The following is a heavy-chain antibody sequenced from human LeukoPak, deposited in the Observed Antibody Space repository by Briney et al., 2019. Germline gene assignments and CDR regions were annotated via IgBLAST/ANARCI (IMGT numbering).Heavy chain of an antibody. V-gene: IGHV3-7*01. CDR2: IRQDGNIK. D-gene: IGHD1-1*01. CDR3: AREIVGYDAFDI. J-gene: IGHJ3*02. Sequence: GGSLSLSCTASEFTLGSYWVSWVRQTPAKGLEWMANIRQDGNIKYYVDSVRGRFSISRDNAKNSLYLQMNNLRVDDTALYYCAREIVGYDAFDIWGQGTMVTVSS. CDR1: EFTLGSYW.